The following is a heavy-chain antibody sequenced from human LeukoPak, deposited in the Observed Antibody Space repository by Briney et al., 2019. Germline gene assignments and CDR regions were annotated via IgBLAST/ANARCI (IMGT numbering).Heavy chain of an antibody. V-gene: IGHV5-51*01. CDR3: ARPPRDDSSAYYSAFDI. J-gene: IGHJ3*02. D-gene: IGHD3-22*01. CDR2: VYPGDSDT. Sequence: GESLKISCKGSGYRFTNYWIGWVRQLPGKGLEWMGIVYPGDSDTRYSPSFQGQVTISVDKSINTAYLQWSSLKASDTAMYYCARPPRDDSSAYYSAFDIWGPGTMVTVSS. CDR1: GYRFTNYW.